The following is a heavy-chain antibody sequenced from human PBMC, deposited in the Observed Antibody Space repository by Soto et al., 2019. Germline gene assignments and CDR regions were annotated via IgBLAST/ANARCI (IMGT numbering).Heavy chain of an antibody. CDR3: ARTGSQKSTGFDY. D-gene: IGHD1-1*01. Sequence: SETLSLTCTVSGGSIGSYYWSWIRQPPGKGLEWIGYISYSGSTNYNPSLKSRVTTSLDTSKKQFSLKLSSVTAADTAVYYCARTGSQKSTGFDYWGQGTLVTVSS. CDR1: GGSIGSYY. CDR2: ISYSGST. V-gene: IGHV4-59*01. J-gene: IGHJ4*02.